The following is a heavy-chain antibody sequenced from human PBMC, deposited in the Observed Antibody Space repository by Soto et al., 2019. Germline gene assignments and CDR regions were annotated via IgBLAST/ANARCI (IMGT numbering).Heavy chain of an antibody. CDR1: GYTFTSYA. D-gene: IGHD3-3*01. CDR3: ARDPSDFWSGGRRSGFDY. Sequence: ASVKVSCKASGYTFTSYAMHWVRQAPGQRLEWMGWINAGNGNTKYSQKLQGRVTMTTDTSTSTAYMELRSLRSDDTAVYYCARDPSDFWSGGRRSGFDYWGQGTLVTVSS. V-gene: IGHV1-3*01. J-gene: IGHJ4*02. CDR2: INAGNGNT.